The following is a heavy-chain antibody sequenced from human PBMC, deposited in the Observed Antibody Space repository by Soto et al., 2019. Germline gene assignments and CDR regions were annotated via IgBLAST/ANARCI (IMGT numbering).Heavy chain of an antibody. CDR1: GDTFTRHY. V-gene: IGHV1-46*01. J-gene: IGHJ6*02. Sequence: QVQLVQTGAEVNRPGASVKVSCKASGDTFTRHYMHWVRQAPGQGLEWMGIINPSGGSPSYAQTFQGRLTVTRDTSTSTVYMELSSLRSEDTAVYYCARNHSYYFYGMDVWGQGTTVTVSS. CDR3: ARNHSYYFYGMDV. CDR2: INPSGGSP.